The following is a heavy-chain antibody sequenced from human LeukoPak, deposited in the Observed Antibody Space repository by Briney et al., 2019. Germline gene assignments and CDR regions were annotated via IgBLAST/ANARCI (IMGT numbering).Heavy chain of an antibody. CDR3: ARMIVATIRIGVYFYHGMDV. CDR1: GDSISRGRYY. D-gene: IGHD5-12*01. CDR2: IYASGKT. V-gene: IGHV4-61*02. J-gene: IGHJ6*02. Sequence: SETLSLTCTVSGDSISRGRYYWSWVRQPAGKELEWIGRIYASGKTDYNPYTPSLKSRVAMSLDTSKNQVSLYLTSVTAADTAVYYCARMIVATIRIGVYFYHGMDVWGQGTTVTVSS.